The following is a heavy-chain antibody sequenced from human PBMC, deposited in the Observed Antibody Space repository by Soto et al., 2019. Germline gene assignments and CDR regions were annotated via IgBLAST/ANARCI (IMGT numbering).Heavy chain of an antibody. CDR2: IIPIFGTA. J-gene: IGHJ6*02. V-gene: IGHV1-69*13. CDR3: ARDPRYSSSWDRRYGMDV. CDR1: GGTFRSYA. D-gene: IGHD6-13*01. Sequence: SLKVSCKASGGTFRSYAISWVRQAPVQGLEWMGWIIPIFGTANYAQKFQGRVTITADESTSTAYMELRSLRSEDTAVYYCARDPRYSSSWDRRYGMDVWGQGTTVNVSS.